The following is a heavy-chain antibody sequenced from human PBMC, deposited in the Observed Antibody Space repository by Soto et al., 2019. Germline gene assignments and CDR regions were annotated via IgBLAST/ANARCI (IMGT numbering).Heavy chain of an antibody. CDR1: GFTFSSYG. D-gene: IGHD3-22*01. V-gene: IGHV3-30*18. CDR3: AKDGAYDSSGYYSYYLDY. J-gene: IGHJ4*02. CDR2: ISYDGSNK. Sequence: QVPLVESGGGVVQPGRSLRLSCAASGFTFSSYGMHWVRQAPGKGLEWVAVISYDGSNKYYADSVKGRFTISRDNSKNTLYLQMNSLRAEDTAVYYCAKDGAYDSSGYYSYYLDYWGQGTLVTVSS.